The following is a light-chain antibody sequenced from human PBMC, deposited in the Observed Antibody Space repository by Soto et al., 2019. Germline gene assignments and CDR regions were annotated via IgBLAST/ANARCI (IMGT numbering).Light chain of an antibody. V-gene: IGKV1-39*01. CDR1: QSISSY. Sequence: DIQMTQSPSSLSASVGDRVIITCRASQSISSYLNWYQQKPGKAPKLLIYAASSLQSGVPSRFSGSGSGTDFTLTITSLQPADFATYYCQQSYSTPLTFGGGTKVGIK. CDR2: AAS. J-gene: IGKJ4*01. CDR3: QQSYSTPLT.